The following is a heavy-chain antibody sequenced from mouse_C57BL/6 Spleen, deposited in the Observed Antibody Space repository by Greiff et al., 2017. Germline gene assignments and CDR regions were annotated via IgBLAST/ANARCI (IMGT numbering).Heavy chain of an antibody. CDR1: GYAFSSSW. CDR3: AREQGQGWFAY. CDR2: IYPGDGDT. D-gene: IGHD3-3*01. V-gene: IGHV1-82*01. Sequence: VQLQQSGPELVKPGASVKISCKASGYAFSSSWMHWVKQRPGKGLEWIGRIYPGDGDTNYNGKFKGKATLTADKSSSTAYMHLSSLTSEDSAVYFCAREQGQGWFAYWGQGTLVTVSA. J-gene: IGHJ3*01.